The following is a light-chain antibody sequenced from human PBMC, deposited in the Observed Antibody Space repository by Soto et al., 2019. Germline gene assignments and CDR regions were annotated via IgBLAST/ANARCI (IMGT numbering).Light chain of an antibody. CDR1: SSDVGAYNY. V-gene: IGLV2-8*01. Sequence: QSALTQHPSASGSPGQSVTISCTGTSSDVGAYNYVSWYQQHPGKAPKLLIYEVTKRPSGVPDRFSGSKSGNTASLTVSGLQADDEAEYYCCSNAGSHYYVFGTGTKVTVL. CDR3: CSNAGSHYYV. CDR2: EVT. J-gene: IGLJ1*01.